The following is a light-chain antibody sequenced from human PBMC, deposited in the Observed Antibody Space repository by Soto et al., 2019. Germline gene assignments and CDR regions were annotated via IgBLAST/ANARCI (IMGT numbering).Light chain of an antibody. J-gene: IGKJ4*01. V-gene: IGKV4-1*01. CDR2: WAT. CDR1: QSLLSNNRNF. Sequence: DIVMTQSPDSLAVSLGEKATINCKSSQSLLSNNRNFLAWYQHKPGQPPKALIYWATARESGVPDRFSGSESGTDFTLTISSLQAEDVAVYYCKQYYRSPLTFGGGTKVEIK. CDR3: KQYYRSPLT.